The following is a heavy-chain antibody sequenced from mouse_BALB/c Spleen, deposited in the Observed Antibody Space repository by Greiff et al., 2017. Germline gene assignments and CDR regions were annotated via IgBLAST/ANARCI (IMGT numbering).Heavy chain of an antibody. Sequence: VQLKESGAELVRPGALVKLSCKASGFNIKDYYMHWVKQRPEQGLEWIGWIDPENGNTIYDPKFQGKASITADTSSNTAYLQLSSLTSEDTAVYYCASITTATSYFDYWGQGTTLTVSS. J-gene: IGHJ2*01. V-gene: IGHV14-1*02. CDR1: GFNIKDYY. CDR3: ASITTATSYFDY. CDR2: IDPENGNT. D-gene: IGHD1-2*01.